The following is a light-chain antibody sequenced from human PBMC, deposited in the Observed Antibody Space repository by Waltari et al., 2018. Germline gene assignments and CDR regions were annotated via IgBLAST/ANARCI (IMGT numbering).Light chain of an antibody. J-gene: IGLJ2*01. CDR1: SSDVGGYNY. CDR2: EVS. CDR3: SSYTSSSTLV. Sequence: QSALTQPASVSGSPGQSITISCAGTSSDVGGYNYVSWYQQHPDKAPQRVIYEVSHRPPGVSSRFSGSKSGNTASLTISGLRAEDEADYDGSSYTSSSTLVFGGGTKVTVL. V-gene: IGLV2-14*01.